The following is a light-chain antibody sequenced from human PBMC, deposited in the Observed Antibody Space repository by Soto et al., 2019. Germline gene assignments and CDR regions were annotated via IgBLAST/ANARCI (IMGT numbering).Light chain of an antibody. CDR1: RSVSSN. V-gene: IGKV3-15*01. CDR3: KQNNNGWT. J-gene: IGKJ1*01. Sequence: EIVMTQSPATLSVSPGERATLSCRASRSVSSNLAWYQQKPGQAPRLLIYGASTRATGIPARFSGSESGTECTLTISSLQSEDCAVYYCKQNNNGWTFGQGNMVEIK. CDR2: GAS.